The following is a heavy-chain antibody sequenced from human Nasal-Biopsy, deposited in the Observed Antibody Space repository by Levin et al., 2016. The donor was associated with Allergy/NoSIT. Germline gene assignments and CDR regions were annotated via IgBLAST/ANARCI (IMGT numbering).Heavy chain of an antibody. CDR3: GRGNWGDYYFDY. V-gene: IGHV4-30-4*01. CDR1: GGSVTRDYNY. CDR2: IYHSTTT. J-gene: IGHJ4*02. D-gene: IGHD7-27*01. Sequence: SETLSLTCTVSGGSVTRDYNYWSWIRQAPGKGLEWIGYIYHSTTTLSNPSLRSRVAISVDTSRNQVSLRLSSVTAADTAVYYCGRGNWGDYYFDYWGQGIRVTVSS.